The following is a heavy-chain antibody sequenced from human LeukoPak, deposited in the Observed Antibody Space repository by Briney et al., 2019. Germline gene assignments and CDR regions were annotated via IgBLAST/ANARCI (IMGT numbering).Heavy chain of an antibody. Sequence: GGSLRLSCAASGFTFSSYWMSWVRQAPGKGLEWVANIKQDGSEKYYVDSVKGRFTISRDNAKNSLYLQMNSLRAEDTAVYYCARVLRTGYYDILTGYPREDYWGQGTLVTVSS. J-gene: IGHJ4*02. CDR1: GFTFSSYW. CDR2: IKQDGSEK. V-gene: IGHV3-7*01. D-gene: IGHD3-9*01. CDR3: ARVLRTGYYDILTGYPREDY.